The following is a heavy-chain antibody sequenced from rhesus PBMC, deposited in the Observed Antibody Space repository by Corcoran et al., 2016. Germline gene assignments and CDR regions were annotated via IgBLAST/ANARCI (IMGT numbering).Heavy chain of an antibody. D-gene: IGHD5-12*01. CDR2: IYGSSGST. CDR3: ARGGYSYSLDY. Sequence: QVQLPESGPGLVKPSETLSLTCAVSGGSISDRYYLNLIRQPPGKGLEWIGNIYGSSGSTYYNPALKSRVTISKDTSKNQFSLKLSAVTAADTAVYYCARGGYSYSLDYWGQGVLVTVSS. V-gene: IGHV4S7*01. CDR1: GGSISDRYY. J-gene: IGHJ4*01.